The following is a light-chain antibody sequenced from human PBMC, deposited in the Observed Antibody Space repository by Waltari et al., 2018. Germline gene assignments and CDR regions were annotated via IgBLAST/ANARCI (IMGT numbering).Light chain of an antibody. CDR2: AAS. Sequence: IQMTQSPSSVSASVGYRFTITCRASQGISSWLAWYQQKPGKAPRLLIYAASALQSGVPSRFSGSGSELHFTLTINNLQPEDFATYYCQQANSFPWTFGQGTKVEIK. CDR1: QGISSW. J-gene: IGKJ1*01. V-gene: IGKV1-12*01. CDR3: QQANSFPWT.